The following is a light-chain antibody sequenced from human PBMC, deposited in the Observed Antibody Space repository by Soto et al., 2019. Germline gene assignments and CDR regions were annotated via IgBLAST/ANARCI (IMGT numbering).Light chain of an antibody. J-gene: IGKJ5*01. CDR1: QSISSY. CDR3: QQSYSTHPT. Sequence: DIQMTQSPSSLSASVGDRVTITCRASQSISSYLNWNQQKPGKAPKLLIYAASSLQSGVPSRFSGSGAGTDFTLTISSLQPEDFATYYCQQSYSTHPTVGQGTRLEIK. CDR2: AAS. V-gene: IGKV1-39*01.